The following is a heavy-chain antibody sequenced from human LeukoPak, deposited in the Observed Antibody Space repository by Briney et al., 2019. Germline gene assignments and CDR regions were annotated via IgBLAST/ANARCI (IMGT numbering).Heavy chain of an antibody. Sequence: SETLSLTCTVSGGSISSGSYYWSWIRQPAGKGLEWIGRIYTSGSTNYNPSLKSPVTISVDTSKNQFSLNLSSVTAADTAVYYCARHVSGSLLYWGQGTLVTVSS. CDR1: GGSISSGSYY. CDR2: IYTSGST. D-gene: IGHD1-26*01. J-gene: IGHJ4*02. V-gene: IGHV4-61*02. CDR3: ARHVSGSLLY.